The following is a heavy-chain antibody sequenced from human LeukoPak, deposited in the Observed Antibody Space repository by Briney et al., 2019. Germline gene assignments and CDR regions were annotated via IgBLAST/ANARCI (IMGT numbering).Heavy chain of an antibody. CDR2: ISFDGSNK. CDR3: AKDLRAVAGRGPFDY. V-gene: IGHV3-30*04. Sequence: GGSLRLSCAASGFTFSSDAMHWVRQDPDKGLEWVALISFDGSNKYYADSVKGRFTISRDNSKNTMYLEMNSLRAEDTAVYYCAKDLRAVAGRGPFDYWGQGTLVTVSS. J-gene: IGHJ4*02. D-gene: IGHD6-19*01. CDR1: GFTFSSDA.